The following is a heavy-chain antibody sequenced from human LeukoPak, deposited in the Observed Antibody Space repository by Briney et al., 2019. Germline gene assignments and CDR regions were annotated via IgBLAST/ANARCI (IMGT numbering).Heavy chain of an antibody. CDR3: ARTHYYFDY. CDR1: GGSFSGYY. Sequence: KTSETLSLTCAVYGGSFSGYYWSWIRQPLGKGLEWIGEINHSGSTNYNPSLKSRVTISVDTSKNQFSLKLSSVTAADTAVYYCARTHYYFDYWGQGTLVTVSS. CDR2: INHSGST. J-gene: IGHJ4*02. V-gene: IGHV4-34*01.